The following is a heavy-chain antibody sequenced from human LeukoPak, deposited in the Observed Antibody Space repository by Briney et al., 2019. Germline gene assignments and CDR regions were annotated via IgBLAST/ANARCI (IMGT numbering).Heavy chain of an antibody. J-gene: IGHJ4*02. V-gene: IGHV3-23*01. CDR1: GFTFSSYA. CDR2: ISGSGGST. Sequence: GGSLRLSCAASGFTFSSYAMSWVRQAPGKGLEWVSAISGSGGSTYYADSVKGRFTISRDNSKNTLYLQMNSLRAEDTAVYYCAEGYSSSWYVYFDYWGQGTLVTVSS. D-gene: IGHD6-13*01. CDR3: AEGYSSSWYVYFDY.